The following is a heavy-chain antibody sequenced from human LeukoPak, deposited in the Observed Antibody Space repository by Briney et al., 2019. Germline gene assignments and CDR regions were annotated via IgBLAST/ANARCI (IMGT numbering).Heavy chain of an antibody. J-gene: IGHJ4*02. CDR2: INPNSGDT. Sequence: ASVKVSCKASGYTFTGYHMHWVRQAPGQGLEWMGRINPNSGDTNNAQRFQGRVTMTRDTSISTAYTDLSRLTSDDTAVYYCARDYRSSTSCLFDYWGQGTLVTVSS. V-gene: IGHV1-2*06. CDR3: ARDYRSSTSCLFDY. D-gene: IGHD2-2*01. CDR1: GYTFTGYH.